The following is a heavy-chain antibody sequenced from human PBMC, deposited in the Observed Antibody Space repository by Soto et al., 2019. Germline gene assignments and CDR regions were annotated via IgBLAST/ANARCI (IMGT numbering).Heavy chain of an antibody. D-gene: IGHD1-26*01. J-gene: IGHJ4*02. CDR2: IIPILGIA. CDR1: GGTFSSYT. V-gene: IGHV1-69*02. CDR3: ARLGQGMVVDY. Sequence: QVQLVQSGAEVKKPGSSVKVSCKASGGTFSSYTISWVRQAPGQGLEWMGRIIPILGIANYAQKFQGRVTXNXXKSTSTAYMELSSLRSEDTAVYYCARLGQGMVVDYWGQGTLVTVSS.